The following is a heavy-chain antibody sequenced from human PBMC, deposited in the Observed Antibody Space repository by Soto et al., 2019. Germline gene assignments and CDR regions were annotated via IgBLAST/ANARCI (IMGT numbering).Heavy chain of an antibody. D-gene: IGHD3-10*01. CDR2: IFSNDEK. V-gene: IGHV2-26*01. CDR1: GFSLSNARMG. CDR3: ARSIMVRGVMLYYGMDV. Sequence: QVTLKESGPVLVKPTEPLTLTCTVSGFSLSNARMGVSWIRQPPGKALEWLAHIFSNDEKSYSTSLKSRLTISKDTSKSQVVLTMTNMDPVDTATYYCARSIMVRGVMLYYGMDVWGQGTTVTVSS. J-gene: IGHJ6*02.